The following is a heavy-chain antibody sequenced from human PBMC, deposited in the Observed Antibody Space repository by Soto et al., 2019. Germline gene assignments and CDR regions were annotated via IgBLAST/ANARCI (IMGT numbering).Heavy chain of an antibody. CDR3: ARHGFGPLHGLGDV. V-gene: IGHV4-59*08. CDR2: INYDGYS. Sequence: QVQLQESGPGLVKPSETLSLTCTVSGGSITNYYCSWFRQPPGKGLEWIGYINYDGYSAYNLSLRGRVTLSMDASTTQFSLMLESVTATDTAVYYCARHGFGPLHGLGDVWGPGTTVIVSS. D-gene: IGHD3-10*01. CDR1: GGSITNYY. J-gene: IGHJ6*02.